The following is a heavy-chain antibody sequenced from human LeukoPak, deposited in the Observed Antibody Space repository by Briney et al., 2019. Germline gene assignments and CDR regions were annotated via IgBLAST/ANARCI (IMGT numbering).Heavy chain of an antibody. CDR3: AKAVAYCSGGNCYSAFDY. J-gene: IGHJ4*02. CDR2: ISGSGGST. D-gene: IGHD2-15*01. Sequence: GGSLRLSCAASGFTFSSYAMSWVRQAPGKGLEWVSAISGSGGSTYYADSVKGRFTISRDNSKNTLYLQMNSLRAEDTAVYYCAKAVAYCSGGNCYSAFDYWDQGTLVTVSS. V-gene: IGHV3-23*01. CDR1: GFTFSSYA.